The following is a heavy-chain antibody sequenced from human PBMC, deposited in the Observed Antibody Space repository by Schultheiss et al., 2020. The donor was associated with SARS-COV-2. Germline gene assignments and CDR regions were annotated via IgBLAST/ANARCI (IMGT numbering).Heavy chain of an antibody. D-gene: IGHD1-14*01. CDR1: GGSISSYY. J-gene: IGHJ6*02. CDR3: ATGPQGYYYYGMDV. Sequence: SETLSLTCTVSGGSISSYYWSWIRQHPGKGLEWIGYIYYSGSTYYNPSLKSRVTISVDTSKNQFSLKLSSVTAADTAVYYCATGPQGYYYYGMDVWGQGTTVTVSS. CDR2: IYYSGST. V-gene: IGHV4-59*06.